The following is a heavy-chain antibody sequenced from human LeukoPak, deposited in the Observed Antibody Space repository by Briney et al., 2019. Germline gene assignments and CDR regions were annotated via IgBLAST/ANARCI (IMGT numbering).Heavy chain of an antibody. Sequence: SQTLSLTCAISGDSVSSNSGAWNWIRQSPSRGLEWLGRTHYRSKWFNDYAVSVKSRIIINPDTSKNQFSLQLNSVTPEDTAVYYCATREMDVWGQGTTVTVSS. V-gene: IGHV6-1*01. CDR2: THYRSKWFN. CDR1: GDSVSSNSGA. J-gene: IGHJ6*02. CDR3: ATREMDV. D-gene: IGHD1-26*01.